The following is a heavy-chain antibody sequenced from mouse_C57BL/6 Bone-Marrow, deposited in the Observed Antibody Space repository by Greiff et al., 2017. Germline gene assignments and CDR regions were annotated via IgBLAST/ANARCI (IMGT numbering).Heavy chain of an antibody. D-gene: IGHD2-3*01. Sequence: VQLQESGPGLVAPSQSLSITCTVSGFSLTSYGVHWVRQPPGKGLEWLVVIWSDGSTTYNSALKSSMSISKDNSKSQVFLKMNSLQTDDTAMYYCARHDEADYAMDYWGQGTSVTVSS. CDR3: ARHDEADYAMDY. V-gene: IGHV2-6-1*01. CDR1: GFSLTSYG. CDR2: IWSDGST. J-gene: IGHJ4*01.